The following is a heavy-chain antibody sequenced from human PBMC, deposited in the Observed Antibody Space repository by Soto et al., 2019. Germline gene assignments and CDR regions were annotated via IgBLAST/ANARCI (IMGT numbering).Heavy chain of an antibody. CDR3: ARVGYSYGLFDY. J-gene: IGHJ4*02. D-gene: IGHD5-18*01. CDR2: IYYSGST. V-gene: IGHV4-59*01. Sequence: SETLSLTCTVSGGSISSYYWSWIRQPPGKGLEWIGYIYYSGSTNYNPSLKSRVTISVDTSKNQFSLKLSSVTAADTAVYYCARVGYSYGLFDYWGQGTLVTVSS. CDR1: GGSISSYY.